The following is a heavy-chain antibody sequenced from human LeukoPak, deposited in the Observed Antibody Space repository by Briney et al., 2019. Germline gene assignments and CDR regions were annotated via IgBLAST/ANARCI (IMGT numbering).Heavy chain of an antibody. V-gene: IGHV4-30-2*01. CDR3: ARDGGGYDY. CDR1: GGSISSGGYY. D-gene: IGHD3-22*01. CDR2: IYHSGST. J-gene: IGHJ4*02. Sequence: SQTLSLTCTVSGGSISSGGYYWSWIRQPPGKGLEWIGYIYHSGSTYYNPSLKSRLTISVDKSNNQFSLKLRFVTAADTAMYYCARDGGGYDYWGQGILVTVSS.